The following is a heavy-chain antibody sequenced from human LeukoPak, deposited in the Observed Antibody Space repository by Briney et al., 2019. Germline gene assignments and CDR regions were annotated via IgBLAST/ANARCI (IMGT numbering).Heavy chain of an antibody. CDR3: ARGVLLWFGELLYRWFDP. J-gene: IGHJ5*02. V-gene: IGHV4-59*12. Sequence: SETLSLTCTVSGGSISSYYWSWIRQPPGKGLEWIGYIYYSGSTNYNPSLKSRVTISVDTSKNQFSLKLSSVTAADTAVYYCARGVLLWFGELLYRWFDPWAREPWSPSPQ. CDR2: IYYSGST. D-gene: IGHD3-10*01. CDR1: GGSISSYY.